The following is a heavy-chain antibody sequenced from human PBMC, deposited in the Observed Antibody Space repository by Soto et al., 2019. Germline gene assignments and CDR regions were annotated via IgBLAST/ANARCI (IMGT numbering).Heavy chain of an antibody. CDR1: GFTFSSYW. CDR2: INSDGSST. J-gene: IGHJ4*02. V-gene: IGHV3-74*01. Sequence: GGSLRLSCAASGFTFSSYWMHWVRQAPGKGLVWVSRINSDGSSTSYADSVKGRFTISRDNAKNTLYLQMNSLRAEDTAVYYCARPDSSGYTIVHYWGQGTLVTVSS. CDR3: ARPDSSGYTIVHY. D-gene: IGHD3-22*01.